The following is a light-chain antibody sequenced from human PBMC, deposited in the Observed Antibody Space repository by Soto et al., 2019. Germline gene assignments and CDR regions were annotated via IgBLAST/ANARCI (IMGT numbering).Light chain of an antibody. CDR3: QQYNNWPQVT. CDR2: GAS. Sequence: EIVMTQSPATLSVSPGERATLSCRASQSVSSNFSWYQQKPGQAPRLLIYGASTRATGIPARFSGSGAGTEVTLTISSLQSEDFAVYYCQQYNNWPQVTFGPGTKVDIK. V-gene: IGKV3-15*01. CDR1: QSVSSN. J-gene: IGKJ3*01.